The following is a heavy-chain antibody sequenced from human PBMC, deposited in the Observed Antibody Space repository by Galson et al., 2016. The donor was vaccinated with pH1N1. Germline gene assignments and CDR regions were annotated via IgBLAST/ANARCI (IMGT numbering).Heavy chain of an antibody. CDR1: GFSFSSDA. V-gene: IGHV3-64D*09. J-gene: IGHJ4*02. CDR2: ISGDAVNA. D-gene: IGHD3-9*01. CDR3: VKDARYVENQKDS. Sequence: LRLSCAASGFSFSSDAMHWVRQAPGKRLEYVSAISGDAVNAYYADSVKGRFTISRDNSKDTLYLQMTSLRAEDTGVYYCVKDARYVENQKDSWGQGTLVTVSS.